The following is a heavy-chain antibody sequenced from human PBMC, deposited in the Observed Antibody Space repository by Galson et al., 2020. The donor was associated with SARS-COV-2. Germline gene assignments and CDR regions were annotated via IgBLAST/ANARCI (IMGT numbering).Heavy chain of an antibody. V-gene: IGHV4-34*01. CDR1: GGSFSNYY. J-gene: IGHJ4*02. D-gene: IGHD2-2*01. Sequence: SETLSLTCDVYGGSFSNYYLTWIRQPPGKGLEWIGEINNSGHTNYNVSLESRVTISIDTSRNQISLKVTSVTAADTAVYYCARRPIRLVPAASKTYFDNWGQGTLVTVSS. CDR3: ARRPIRLVPAASKTYFDN. CDR2: INNSGHT.